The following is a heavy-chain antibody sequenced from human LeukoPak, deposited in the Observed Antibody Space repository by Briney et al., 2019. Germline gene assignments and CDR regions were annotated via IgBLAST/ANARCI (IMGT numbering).Heavy chain of an antibody. Sequence: SETLSLTCAVYGGSFSGYYWSWIRQPPGKGLEWIGEINHSGSTNYNPSLKSRVTISVDTSKNQFSLKLSSATAADTAVYYCARGKGSGSYYESYYFDYWGQGTLVTVSS. D-gene: IGHD3-10*01. J-gene: IGHJ4*02. CDR1: GGSFSGYY. V-gene: IGHV4-34*01. CDR3: ARGKGSGSYYESYYFDY. CDR2: INHSGST.